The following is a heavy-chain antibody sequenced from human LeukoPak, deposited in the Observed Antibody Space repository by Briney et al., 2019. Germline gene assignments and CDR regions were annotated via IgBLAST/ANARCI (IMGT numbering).Heavy chain of an antibody. Sequence: GGSLRLSCAESGFTFTSHWMHWVRQAPGKGLVWVSHISDDGKKTNYADSVKGRFTISRDVAKNTLHLQMDSLRVEDTAVYYCAASFRVTGTTNYYWGQGTMVTVSS. CDR2: ISDDGKKT. J-gene: IGHJ4*02. V-gene: IGHV3-74*01. CDR3: AASFRVTGTTNYY. D-gene: IGHD1-20*01. CDR1: GFTFTSHW.